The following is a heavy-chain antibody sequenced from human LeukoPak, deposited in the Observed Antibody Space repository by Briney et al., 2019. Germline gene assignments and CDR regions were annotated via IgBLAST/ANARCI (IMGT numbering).Heavy chain of an antibody. D-gene: IGHD3-22*01. CDR3: AKPGTYYYDSSGSYSWGDY. CDR2: ISGSGDSR. Sequence: GGSLRLSWAASGFTFSDYAMSGVRKAQGKGLGWVSAISGSGDSRYYAGSVKGRFTISRDNSKNTLYLQMNSLRAEDTALYYCAKPGTYYYDSSGSYSWGDYWGQGTLVTVSS. J-gene: IGHJ4*02. V-gene: IGHV3-23*01. CDR1: GFTFSDYA.